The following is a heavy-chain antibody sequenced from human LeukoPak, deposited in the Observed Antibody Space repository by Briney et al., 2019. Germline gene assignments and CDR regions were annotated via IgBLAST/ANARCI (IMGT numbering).Heavy chain of an antibody. D-gene: IGHD5-24*01. CDR1: GGSISSYY. Sequence: SETLSLTCTVSGGSISSYYWSWIRQPPGKGLEWIGYIYYSGSTNYNPSLKSRVIISVDTSKNQFSLKLSSVTAADTAVYYCARVNRDGYKNTVSGVAYYFDYWGQGTLVPVSS. J-gene: IGHJ4*02. V-gene: IGHV4-59*01. CDR3: ARVNRDGYKNTVSGVAYYFDY. CDR2: IYYSGST.